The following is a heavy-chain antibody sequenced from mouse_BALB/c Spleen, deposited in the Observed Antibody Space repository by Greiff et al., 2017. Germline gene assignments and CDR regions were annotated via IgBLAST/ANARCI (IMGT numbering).Heavy chain of an antibody. V-gene: IGHV5-17*02. D-gene: IGHD2-4*01. CDR3: ARSGGLRRGAMDY. J-gene: IGHJ4*01. Sequence: EVKLMESGGGLVQPGGSRKLSCAASGFTFSSFGMHWVRQAPEKGLEWVAYISSGSSTIYYADTVKGRFTISRDNPKNTLFLQMTSLRSEDTAMYYCARSGGLRRGAMDYWGQGTSVTVSS. CDR1: GFTFSSFG. CDR2: ISSGSSTI.